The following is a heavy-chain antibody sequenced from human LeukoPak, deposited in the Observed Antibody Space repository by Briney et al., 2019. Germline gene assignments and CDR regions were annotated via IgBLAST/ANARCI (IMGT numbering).Heavy chain of an antibody. CDR1: GFTCSSFP. V-gene: IGHV3-23*01. CDR3: ARDRAAFDS. Sequence: GGSLRLSCAASGFTCSSFPMSWVRQAPGKGLQWVSGITGRGGNTYYADSVEGRFTISRDNSKNTLSLQMDSLRAEDTAIYYCARDRAAFDSWGQGTLVTVSS. J-gene: IGHJ4*02. CDR2: ITGRGGNT. D-gene: IGHD6-25*01.